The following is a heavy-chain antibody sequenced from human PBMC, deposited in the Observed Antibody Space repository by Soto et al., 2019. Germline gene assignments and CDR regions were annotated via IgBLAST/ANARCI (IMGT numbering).Heavy chain of an antibody. Sequence: QVQLVQSGAEMKKPGSSVKVSCQSSGGTFNTYAMNWVRQAPGQGPEWMGDISPMFGAANYAPKFQGRVTIPADESTGTSYLRFGSLTSEDTALYFCAREVQVHTAAFVYWGKGKLV. D-gene: IGHD3-10*01. J-gene: IGHJ4*02. CDR3: AREVQVHTAAFVY. CDR1: GGTFNTYA. CDR2: ISPMFGAA. V-gene: IGHV1-69*19.